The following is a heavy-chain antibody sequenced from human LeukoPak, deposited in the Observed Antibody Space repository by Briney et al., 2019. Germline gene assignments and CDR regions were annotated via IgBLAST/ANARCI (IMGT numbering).Heavy chain of an antibody. D-gene: IGHD3-22*01. V-gene: IGHV1-69*01. J-gene: IGHJ4*02. CDR2: IIPIFGTA. CDR3: ARDYYDSSGYYEGLDY. CDR1: RGTFSSYA. Sequence: SVKVSCKASRGTFSSYAISWVRQAPGQGLEWMGGIIPIFGTANYAQKFQGRVTITADESTSTAYMELSSLRSEDTAVYYCARDYYDSSGYYEGLDYWGQGTLVTVSS.